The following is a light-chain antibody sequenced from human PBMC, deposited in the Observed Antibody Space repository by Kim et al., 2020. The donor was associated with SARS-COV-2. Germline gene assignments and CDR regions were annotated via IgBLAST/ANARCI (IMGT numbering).Light chain of an antibody. CDR3: QHFNSHSPET. Sequence: DIQMTQSPSTMSASVGDRVTITCRVSESITDWLAWYQQKPGKAPNLLIYDASRLESGVPSRFSGSGFGTEFTLTISNLQPDDFATYYCQHFNSHSPETFGQGTKVEVK. CDR1: ESITDW. V-gene: IGKV1-5*01. CDR2: DAS. J-gene: IGKJ1*01.